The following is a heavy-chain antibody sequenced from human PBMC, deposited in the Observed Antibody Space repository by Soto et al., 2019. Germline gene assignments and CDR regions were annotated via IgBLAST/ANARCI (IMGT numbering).Heavy chain of an antibody. J-gene: IGHJ4*02. CDR3: ASLQPHYLVMN. V-gene: IGHV4-31*03. CDR1: GGSISSGGYY. CDR2: IYYSGST. D-gene: IGHD2-21*01. Sequence: QVQLQESGPGLVKPSQTLSLTCTVSGGSISSGGYYWSWIRQHPGKGLEWIGYIYYSGSTYYNPALKSRVTIPADPAKNQLSLQLSSVTAAGSAVYCCASLQPHYLVMNWGQGTLVTVSS.